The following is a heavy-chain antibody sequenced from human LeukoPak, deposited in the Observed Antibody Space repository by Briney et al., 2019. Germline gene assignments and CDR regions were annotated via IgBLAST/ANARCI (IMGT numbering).Heavy chain of an antibody. D-gene: IGHD6-13*01. CDR2: IRYDGSNK. Sequence: GGSLRLSCAASGFTFSSYGMHWVRQAPGKGLEWVAFIRYDGSNKYYADSVKGRFTISRDNSKNTLYLQMNSLRAEDTAVYYCAKGRSGKPIAAAAPAEYFQHWGQGTLVTVSS. CDR3: AKGRSGKPIAAAAPAEYFQH. CDR1: GFTFSSYG. J-gene: IGHJ1*01. V-gene: IGHV3-30*02.